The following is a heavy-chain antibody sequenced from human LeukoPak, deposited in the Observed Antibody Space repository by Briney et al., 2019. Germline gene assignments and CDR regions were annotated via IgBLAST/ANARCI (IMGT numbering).Heavy chain of an antibody. Sequence: PSETLSLTCTVSGGSISSGDYYWIWIRQPPGKGLEWIGYIYYSGNTYYNASLKSRVTISADTSKNQFSLKLSSVTAADTAVYSCSRRPSYYYYGMDVWGQGTTVTVSS. V-gene: IGHV4-30-4*01. CDR2: IYYSGNT. CDR3: SRRPSYYYYGMDV. CDR1: GGSISSGDYY. J-gene: IGHJ6*02.